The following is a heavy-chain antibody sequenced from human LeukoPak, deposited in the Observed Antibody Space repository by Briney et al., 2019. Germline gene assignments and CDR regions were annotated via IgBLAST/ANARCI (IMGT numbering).Heavy chain of an antibody. Sequence: SETLSLTCAVYGGSFSGYYWSWIRQPPGKGLEWIGEINHSGSTNYNPSLKSRVTISVDTSKNQFSLKLSSVTAADTAVYYCARSRGRDGYNCDYWGQGTLVTVSS. D-gene: IGHD5-24*01. V-gene: IGHV4-34*01. CDR2: INHSGST. CDR3: ARSRGRDGYNCDY. CDR1: GGSFSGYY. J-gene: IGHJ4*02.